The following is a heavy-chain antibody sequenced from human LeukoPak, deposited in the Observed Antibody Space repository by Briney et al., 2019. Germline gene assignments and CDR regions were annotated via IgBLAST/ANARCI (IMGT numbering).Heavy chain of an antibody. V-gene: IGHV1-18*01. CDR3: ARVYPRAWYYYYYMDV. D-gene: IGHD2/OR15-2a*01. CDR1: GYTFTSYG. J-gene: IGHJ6*03. Sequence: ASVKVSCKASGYTFTSYGISWVRQAPGQGLEWMGWISAYNGNTNYAQKLQGRGTMTTDTSTSTAYMELRSLRSDDTAVYYCARVYPRAWYYYYYMDVWGIGTTVSVSS. CDR2: ISAYNGNT.